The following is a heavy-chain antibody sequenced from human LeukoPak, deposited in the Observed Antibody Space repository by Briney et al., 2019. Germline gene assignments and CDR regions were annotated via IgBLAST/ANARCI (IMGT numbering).Heavy chain of an antibody. Sequence: GASVKVSCKASGYTCTGYYMHWVRQAPGQGLEWMGRINPNSGGTNYAQKFQGRVTMTRDTSISTAYMELSRLRSDDTAAYYCARDQPHGESDYWGQGTLVTVSS. CDR1: GYTCTGYY. CDR2: INPNSGGT. J-gene: IGHJ4*02. V-gene: IGHV1-2*06. D-gene: IGHD3-10*01. CDR3: ARDQPHGESDY.